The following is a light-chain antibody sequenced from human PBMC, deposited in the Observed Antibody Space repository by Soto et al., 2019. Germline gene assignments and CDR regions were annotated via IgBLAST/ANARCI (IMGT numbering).Light chain of an antibody. CDR2: LNSDGSH. Sequence: QPVLTQSPSASASLGASVKLTCTLSSGHSSYAIAWHQQQPEKGPRYLMKLNSDGSHSKGGGIPDRFSGSSSGAERYLIISSLQSEDEADYYCQTWGTGIHVFGTGTKVTVL. V-gene: IGLV4-69*01. CDR3: QTWGTGIHV. J-gene: IGLJ1*01. CDR1: SGHSSYA.